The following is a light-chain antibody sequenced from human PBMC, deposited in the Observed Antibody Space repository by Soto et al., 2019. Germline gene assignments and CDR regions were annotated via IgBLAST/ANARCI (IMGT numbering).Light chain of an antibody. J-gene: IGKJ1*01. Sequence: EIVMTQSPATLSVSPGERATLSCRASQSISSNLAWYQQKPGQAPRLLIYGASTRATAIPARFSGSGSGTEFTLNISRLQSEDFALYYCQQYNNWPPWTFGQGTKVEIK. CDR3: QQYNNWPPWT. V-gene: IGKV3-15*01. CDR2: GAS. CDR1: QSISSN.